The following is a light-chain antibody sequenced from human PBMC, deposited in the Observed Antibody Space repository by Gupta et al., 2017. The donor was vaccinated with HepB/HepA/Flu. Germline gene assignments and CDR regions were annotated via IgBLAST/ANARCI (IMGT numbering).Light chain of an antibody. CDR3: PSFDNSLTAGV. CDR1: RSNIGAHYD. J-gene: IGLJ2*01. Sequence: QSVLTQPPSVSGAPGRRVTISCTGSRSNIGAHYDVNWYQHLPGTAPKLLIYANSNRPSGVPDRFSGSKSGTSASRAITGLQAEDEAHYYCPSFDNSLTAGVFGGGTKLTVL. CDR2: ANS. V-gene: IGLV1-40*01.